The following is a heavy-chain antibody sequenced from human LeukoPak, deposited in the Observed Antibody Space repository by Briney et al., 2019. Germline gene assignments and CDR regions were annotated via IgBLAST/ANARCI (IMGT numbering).Heavy chain of an antibody. V-gene: IGHV1-18*01. CDR2: ISAYNGNT. Sequence: GASVKVSCKASGYTFTSYGISWVRQAPGQGLEWMGWISAYNGNTNYAQKLQGRVTMTTDTSTSTAYMELRSLRSDDTAVYYCASAYYDSSGYYLGYWGQGTLVTVSS. CDR1: GYTFTSYG. D-gene: IGHD3-22*01. CDR3: ASAYYDSSGYYLGY. J-gene: IGHJ4*02.